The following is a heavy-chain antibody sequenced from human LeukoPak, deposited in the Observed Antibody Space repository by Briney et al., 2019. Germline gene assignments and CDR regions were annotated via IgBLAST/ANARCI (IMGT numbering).Heavy chain of an antibody. CDR1: GYTFTSYA. V-gene: IGHV1-18*01. CDR2: ISAYNGNT. Sequence: ASVKVSCKASGYTFTSYAMHWVRQAPGQRLEWMGWISAYNGNTNYAQKLQGRVTMTSDTSTSTAYMELRSLRSDDTAVYYCARDVTRGGSYDYWGQGTLVTVSS. D-gene: IGHD1-26*01. CDR3: ARDVTRGGSYDY. J-gene: IGHJ4*02.